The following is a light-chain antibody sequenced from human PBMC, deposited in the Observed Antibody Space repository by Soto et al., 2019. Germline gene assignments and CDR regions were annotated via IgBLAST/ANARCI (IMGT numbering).Light chain of an antibody. J-gene: IGKJ4*01. CDR1: QDISNY. CDR3: QQYDSLPLT. CDR2: DAS. Sequence: DIRMTQSPSSLSASGGDRVTITCQASQDISNYLNWYQQTPGKAPKLLIYDASNLETGVPSRFSGSGSGTDFTFTISSLQPEDIATYYCQQYDSLPLTFAGGTKVEIK. V-gene: IGKV1-33*01.